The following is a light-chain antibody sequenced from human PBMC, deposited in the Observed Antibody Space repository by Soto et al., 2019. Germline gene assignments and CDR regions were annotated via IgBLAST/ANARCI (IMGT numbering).Light chain of an antibody. J-gene: IGKJ2*01. CDR3: QQSYSTPYT. CDR2: AAS. CDR1: QIISTY. Sequence: DIQMTQSPSSLSASVGDRITITCRASQIISTYLNWYQQKPGKAPKLLIYAASSLQSGVPSRFSGSGSETDFTLTISSLQPEDFATYYCQQSYSTPYTFGQGTKLEIK. V-gene: IGKV1-39*01.